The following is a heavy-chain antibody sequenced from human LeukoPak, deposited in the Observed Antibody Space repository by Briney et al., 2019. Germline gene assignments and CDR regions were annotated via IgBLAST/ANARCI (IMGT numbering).Heavy chain of an antibody. V-gene: IGHV3-30-3*01. J-gene: IGHJ4*02. CDR1: GFTFSTYA. CDR3: ARGNGPGSFLIDY. D-gene: IGHD3-10*01. Sequence: PGGSLRLSCAASGFTFSTYAMHWVRQAPGKGLEWVAIISDDGSRTYYSNSVKGRFTISRDNSRNTLYLQMSSLRPEDTALYYCARGNGPGSFLIDYWGQGTLVTVSS. CDR2: ISDDGSRT.